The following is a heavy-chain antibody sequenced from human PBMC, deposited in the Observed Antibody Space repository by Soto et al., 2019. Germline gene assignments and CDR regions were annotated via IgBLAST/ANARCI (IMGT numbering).Heavy chain of an antibody. CDR1: GFTFSNYA. Sequence: GGSLRLSCAASGFTFSNYAMHWVRQAPGKGLEWVALTSYDGNNEYYTDSVKGRFTISRDNSKNTLYLQMDSLRAEDTAVYYCAKAGLSDYLTYYYSAMDVWGQGTMVTVSS. CDR3: AKAGLSDYLTYYYSAMDV. CDR2: TSYDGNNE. D-gene: IGHD4-17*01. V-gene: IGHV3-30*18. J-gene: IGHJ6*02.